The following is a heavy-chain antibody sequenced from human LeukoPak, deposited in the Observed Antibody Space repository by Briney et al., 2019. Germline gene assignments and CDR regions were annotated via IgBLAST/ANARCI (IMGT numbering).Heavy chain of an antibody. V-gene: IGHV1-2*02. CDR2: INPNSGGT. D-gene: IGHD2-2*03. Sequence: GASVKVSCKASGYTFTGYYMHWVRQAPGQGLEWMGWINPNSGGTNYAQKFQGRVTMTRDTSISTAYMELSRLRSDDTAVYYCAREFGYCSSTSCSYAFDIWGQGTMVTVSS. CDR1: GYTFTGYY. J-gene: IGHJ3*02. CDR3: AREFGYCSSTSCSYAFDI.